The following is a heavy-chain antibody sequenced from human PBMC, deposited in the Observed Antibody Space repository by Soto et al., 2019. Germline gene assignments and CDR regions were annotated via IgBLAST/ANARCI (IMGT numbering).Heavy chain of an antibody. CDR1: GYTFTSYA. V-gene: IGHV1-8*01. Sequence: QVQLVQSGAEVKKPGASVKVSCKASGYTFTSYAITWVRQATGQGLEWMGWMNPNSGSTGYAQKIQGRVTMTRNTSISTAYMELSSLRSEDTAVYYCARGISIVGAGIDYWGQGTLVTVSS. D-gene: IGHD1-26*01. CDR2: MNPNSGST. CDR3: ARGISIVGAGIDY. J-gene: IGHJ4*02.